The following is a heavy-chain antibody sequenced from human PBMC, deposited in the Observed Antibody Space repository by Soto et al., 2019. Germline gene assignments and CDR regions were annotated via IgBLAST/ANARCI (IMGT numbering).Heavy chain of an antibody. Sequence: QVQLVQSGAEVKKPGSSVKVSCKASGGTFSTYAISWVRQAPGQGLEWMGGIIPIFGTADYAQKFQGRVTISAVESASTAYMELRKLKSEDTAVYYCARGGSSPFDIWGQGTMVIVSS. CDR2: IIPIFGTA. J-gene: IGHJ3*02. D-gene: IGHD3-16*01. CDR3: ARGGSSPFDI. CDR1: GGTFSTYA. V-gene: IGHV1-69*12.